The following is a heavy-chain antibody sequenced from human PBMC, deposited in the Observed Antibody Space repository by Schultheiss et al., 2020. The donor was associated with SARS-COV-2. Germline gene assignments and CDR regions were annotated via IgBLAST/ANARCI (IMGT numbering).Heavy chain of an antibody. V-gene: IGHV1-2*02. CDR1: GYTFTNYY. CDR3: ARGFRNGWDELDF. CDR2: INPKSEDT. J-gene: IGHJ4*02. Sequence: ASVKVSCKASGYTFTNYYMNWVRQAPGHGLEWMGWINPKSEDTTYAQRFQGRITLTSDTSISTAFMELRSLHSDDTAVYYCARGFRNGWDELDFWGQGTLVTVSS. D-gene: IGHD6-19*01.